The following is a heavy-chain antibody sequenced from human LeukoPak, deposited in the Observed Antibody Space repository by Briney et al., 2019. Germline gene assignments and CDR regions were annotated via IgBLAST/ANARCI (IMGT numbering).Heavy chain of an antibody. D-gene: IGHD2-2*01. CDR3: ARALGYCSSTSCSNWFAP. CDR1: GGTFSSYA. V-gene: IGHV1-69*13. J-gene: IGHJ5*02. Sequence: GASVKVSCKASGGTFSSYAISWVRQAPGQGLEWMGGIIPIFGTANYAQKFQGRVTITADESTSTAYMELSSLRSEDTAVYYCARALGYCSSTSCSNWFAPWGQGTLVTVSS. CDR2: IIPIFGTA.